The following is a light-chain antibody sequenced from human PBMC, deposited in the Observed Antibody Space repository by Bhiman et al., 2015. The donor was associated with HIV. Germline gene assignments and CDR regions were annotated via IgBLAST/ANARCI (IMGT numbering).Light chain of an antibody. CDR3: SSYASSSTLV. CDR2: DVS. CDR1: SSDVGGYNY. J-gene: IGLJ2*01. Sequence: QSALTQPASVSGSPGQSITISCTGTSSDVGGYNYVSWYQQHPGKAPKVMIYDVSKRPSGVSNRFSGSKSANTASLTISGLQAEDEADYYCSSYASSSTLVFGGGTQLTVL. V-gene: IGLV2-14*03.